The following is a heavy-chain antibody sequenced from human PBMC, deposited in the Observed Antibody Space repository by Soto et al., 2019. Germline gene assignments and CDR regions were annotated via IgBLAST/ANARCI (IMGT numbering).Heavy chain of an antibody. D-gene: IGHD3-16*02. Sequence: QVQLQESGPGLVKPSETLSLTCTVSGGSISSYYWSWIRQPPGKGLEWIGYIYYSGSTNYNPSLKGRVTISVDTSKNQFSLKLSSVTAADTAVYYCARHRITFGGVIVNWYFDLWGRGTLVTVSS. V-gene: IGHV4-59*08. CDR3: ARHRITFGGVIVNWYFDL. J-gene: IGHJ2*01. CDR2: IYYSGST. CDR1: GGSISSYY.